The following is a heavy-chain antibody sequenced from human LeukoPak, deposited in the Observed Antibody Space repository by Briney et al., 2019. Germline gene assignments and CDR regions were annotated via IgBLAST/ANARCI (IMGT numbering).Heavy chain of an antibody. CDR2: IYYSGST. V-gene: IGHV4-39*07. D-gene: IGHD2-21*02. CDR1: GGSISSSSYY. Sequence: PSETLSLTCTVSGGSISSSSYYRGWIRQPPGKGLEWIGSIYYSGSTYYNPSLKSRVSIPLDTSNNHFSLRLGSVTAADTAVYFCARDVVVTSSPDAFDIWGQGTMVTVSS. J-gene: IGHJ3*02. CDR3: ARDVVVTSSPDAFDI.